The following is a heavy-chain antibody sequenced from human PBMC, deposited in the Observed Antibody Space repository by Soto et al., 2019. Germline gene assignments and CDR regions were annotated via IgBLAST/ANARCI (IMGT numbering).Heavy chain of an antibody. V-gene: IGHV4-30-4*01. CDR2: IFDSGIT. D-gene: IGHD2-21*02. CDR3: TSQFCSGGACFNRFDP. J-gene: IGHJ5*02. Sequence: QVQLQESGPGLVKPSQTLSLTCTVSGGSIRSSLYYWSWIRQPPGKGLEWIGYIFDSGITHYNPSLKVRVAMSVGTSNNQFSLNLTSVTAADTAVYFCTSQFCSGGACFNRFDPWGPGTLVTVSS. CDR1: GGSIRSSLYY.